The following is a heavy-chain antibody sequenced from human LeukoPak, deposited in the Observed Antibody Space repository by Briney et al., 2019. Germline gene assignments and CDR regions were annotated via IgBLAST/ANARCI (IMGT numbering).Heavy chain of an antibody. Sequence: PGGSLRLSCAASGVTFSSYWMNWVSQAPGKWMEWVANIKEDGSARCYVEFVKGRFSISRDNDKNSVYLEMTSLGADEPAVYYCAGGTGMDVWGQGNPVTVSS. V-gene: IGHV3-7*05. CDR2: IKEDGSAR. J-gene: IGHJ6*02. CDR1: GVTFSSYW. CDR3: AGGTGMDV. D-gene: IGHD1-1*01.